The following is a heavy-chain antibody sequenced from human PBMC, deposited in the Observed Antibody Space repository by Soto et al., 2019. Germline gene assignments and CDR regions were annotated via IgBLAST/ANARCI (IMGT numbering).Heavy chain of an antibody. D-gene: IGHD6-25*01. V-gene: IGHV1-2*04. CDR1: GYTFTGYY. J-gene: IGHJ4*02. CDR2: INPNSGGT. CDR3: AKFFVATGGSGGWPWHFDY. Sequence: ASVKVSCKASGYTFTGYYMHWVRQAPGQGLEWMGWINPNSGGTNYAQKFQGWVTMTRDTSISTAYMELNSLRAEDAAIYYCAKFFVATGGSGGWPWHFDYWGQGALVTVSS.